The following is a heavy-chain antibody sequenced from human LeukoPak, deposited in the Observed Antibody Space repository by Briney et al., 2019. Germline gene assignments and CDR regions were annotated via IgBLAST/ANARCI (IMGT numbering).Heavy chain of an antibody. Sequence: PGRSLRLSCAASGFTFDDYAMHWVRQAPGKGLEWVSGISWNSVNIGHEDSVKGRFTISRDNALNSLYLQMNSLRAEDTAIYYCARSIPYGTTWYGRSDYWGQGTLVTVSS. CDR3: ARSIPYGTTWYGRSDY. D-gene: IGHD6-13*01. J-gene: IGHJ4*02. CDR2: ISWNSVNI. V-gene: IGHV3-9*01. CDR1: GFTFDDYA.